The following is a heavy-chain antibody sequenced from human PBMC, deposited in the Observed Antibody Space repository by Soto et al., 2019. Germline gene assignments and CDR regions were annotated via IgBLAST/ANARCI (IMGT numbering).Heavy chain of an antibody. J-gene: IGHJ4*02. D-gene: IGHD1-26*01. CDR1: GYTFTTYA. Sequence: ASVKVSCKASGYTFTTYAMHWVRQAPGQRLEWMGWINTGNGNTKYSQKFQGRVTITRDTSASTAYMELSSLIFEDTAVYYCARNAVGTYHFDYWGQGTLVTVSS. V-gene: IGHV1-3*04. CDR3: ARNAVGTYHFDY. CDR2: INTGNGNT.